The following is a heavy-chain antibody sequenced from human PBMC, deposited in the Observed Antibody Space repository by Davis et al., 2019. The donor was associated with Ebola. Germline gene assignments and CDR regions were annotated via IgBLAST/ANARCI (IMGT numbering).Heavy chain of an antibody. CDR2: IYHIGST. D-gene: IGHD3-22*01. CDR3: ASSIYYYYDSSGYYSTYYFDY. CDR1: GGSISSYY. V-gene: IGHV4-59*07. Sequence: MPSDTLSLTCTVSGGSISSYYWSWIRQPPGKGLEWIGEIYHIGSTNYNPSLKSRVTISVDKPKNQFSLKLSSVTAADTAVCYCASSIYYYYDSSGYYSTYYFDYWGQGTLVTVSS. J-gene: IGHJ4*02.